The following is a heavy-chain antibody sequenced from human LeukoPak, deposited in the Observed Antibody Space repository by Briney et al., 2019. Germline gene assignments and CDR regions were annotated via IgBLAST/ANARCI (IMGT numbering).Heavy chain of an antibody. D-gene: IGHD6-13*01. CDR2: INPSSGRT. Sequence: ASVKVSCRASGYTFTAYFIYWVRQAPGQGLEWGGWINPSSGRTNSAQKFQGRVTMTRDTSISTAYMELSSLRSDDTAVYYCARAHVLRSSSRSFQHWGQGTLVSVAS. J-gene: IGHJ1*01. CDR3: ARAHVLRSSSRSFQH. CDR1: GYTFTAYF. V-gene: IGHV1-2*02.